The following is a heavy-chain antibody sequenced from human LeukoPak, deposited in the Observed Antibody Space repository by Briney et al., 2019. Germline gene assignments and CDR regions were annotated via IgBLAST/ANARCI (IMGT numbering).Heavy chain of an antibody. D-gene: IGHD3-3*01. V-gene: IGHV3-23*01. CDR2: ISGSGGST. CDR1: GFTFSSYA. Sequence: GGSLRLSCAASGFTFSSYAMSWVRQAPWKGLEWVSAISGSGGSTYYADSVKGRFTISRDNSKRTLFLQMNSPRAEDTAFYYCAKAELGVDTFFGYWGQGTLVTVSS. J-gene: IGHJ4*02. CDR3: AKAELGVDTFFGY.